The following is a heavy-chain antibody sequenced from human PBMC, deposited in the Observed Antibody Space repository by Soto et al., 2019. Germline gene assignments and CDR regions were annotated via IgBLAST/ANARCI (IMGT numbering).Heavy chain of an antibody. V-gene: IGHV2-5*02. Sequence: SGPTLVNPTQTLTLTCTFSGFSLSTSGEGVGWIRQPPGKALEWLALIFWDDDKRYNSSLRSRLTITKATSKNQVVLTLTHMDPVDTATYYCAHRRDATVRVPAAISAWFDPWGQGTQVTVSS. D-gene: IGHD2-2*01. CDR3: AHRRDATVRVPAAISAWFDP. CDR1: GFSLSTSGEG. J-gene: IGHJ5*02. CDR2: IFWDDDK.